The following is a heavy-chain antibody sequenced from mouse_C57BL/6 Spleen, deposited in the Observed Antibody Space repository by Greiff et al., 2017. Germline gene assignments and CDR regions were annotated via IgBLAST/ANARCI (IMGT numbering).Heavy chain of an antibody. D-gene: IGHD2-5*01. V-gene: IGHV1-61*01. CDR2: IYPSDSET. J-gene: IGHJ4*01. CDR1: GYTFTSYW. Sequence: QVQLQQPGAELVRPGSSVKLSCKASGYTFTSYWMDWVKQRPGQGLEWIGNIYPSDSETHYNQKFKDKATLTVDKSSSTAYMQLSSLTSEDSAVYYCARGGYSNYGSAMDYWGQGTSVTVSS. CDR3: ARGGYSNYGSAMDY.